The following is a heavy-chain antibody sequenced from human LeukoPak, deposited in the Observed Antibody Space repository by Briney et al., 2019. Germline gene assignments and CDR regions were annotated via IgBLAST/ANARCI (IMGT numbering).Heavy chain of an antibody. CDR2: IYSSGTT. D-gene: IGHD2-2*01. CDR1: GGSITSYY. Sequence: SETLSLTCTVSGGSITSYYWSWLRQPAGKGLKWIGRIYSSGTTNYNPSLKSRVTMSIDTTQFSLKLSSVTAADTAVYFCARREAQPMWGQGTMVTVSS. CDR3: ARREAQPM. J-gene: IGHJ3*02. V-gene: IGHV4-4*07.